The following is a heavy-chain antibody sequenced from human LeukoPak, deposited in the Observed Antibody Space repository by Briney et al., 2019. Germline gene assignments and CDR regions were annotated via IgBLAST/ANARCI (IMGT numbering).Heavy chain of an antibody. CDR1: GGSIISDDFY. Sequence: SETLSLTCTVSGGSIISDDFYWGWIRQPPGKGLEWIGSIFYSGNTYYNSSLKSRVTISVDKSKNKFSLILTSVTAADTAVYYCARDCCGYRSWFAPWSQGTLVTVSS. V-gene: IGHV4-39*07. D-gene: IGHD6-25*01. CDR2: IFYSGNT. CDR3: ARDCCGYRSWFAP. J-gene: IGHJ5*02.